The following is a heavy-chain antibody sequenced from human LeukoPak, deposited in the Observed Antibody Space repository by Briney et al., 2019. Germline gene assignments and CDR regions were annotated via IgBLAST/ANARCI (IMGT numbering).Heavy chain of an antibody. Sequence: ASETLSLTCTVSGGSISNYYWSWIRQPPGKGPEWIGYISYSGSTDYNPSLKSRVTMSVDTSKNQFSLKLSSVTAADTAVYYCATLTTVSPFDYWGQGTLVTVSS. CDR2: ISYSGST. CDR3: ATLTTVSPFDY. CDR1: GGSISNYY. D-gene: IGHD4-11*01. V-gene: IGHV4-59*08. J-gene: IGHJ4*02.